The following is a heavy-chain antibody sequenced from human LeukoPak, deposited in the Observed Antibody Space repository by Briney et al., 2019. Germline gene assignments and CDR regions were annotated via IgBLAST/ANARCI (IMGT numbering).Heavy chain of an antibody. J-gene: IGHJ4*02. CDR1: GGSISSYY. V-gene: IGHV4-59*04. Sequence: SETLSLTCTVSGGSISSYYWGWIRRPPGKGLEWIGGIYHSGSTYYNPSLKSRVTMSVDTSKNQFSLRLSSVTAADTAVYYCARRHSSYGDYVDFDYWGQGTLVTVSS. CDR2: IYHSGST. CDR3: ARRHSSYGDYVDFDY. D-gene: IGHD4-17*01.